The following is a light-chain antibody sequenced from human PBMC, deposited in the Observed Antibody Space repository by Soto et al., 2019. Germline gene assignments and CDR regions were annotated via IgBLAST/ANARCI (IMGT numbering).Light chain of an antibody. Sequence: QSVLTQSASVSGSPGQSITISCTGTSSDIGGSDYVSWYQQHPDKAPKLIFSEVNNGPSGVSGRFSGSKSGNTASLTISGLQADYEADYYCGSYTTTSTFVFGTGTKLTVL. CDR3: GSYTTTSTFV. J-gene: IGLJ1*01. V-gene: IGLV2-14*01. CDR1: SSDIGGSDY. CDR2: EVN.